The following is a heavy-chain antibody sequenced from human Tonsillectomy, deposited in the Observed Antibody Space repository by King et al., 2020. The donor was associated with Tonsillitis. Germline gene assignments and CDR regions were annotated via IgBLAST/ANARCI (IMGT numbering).Heavy chain of an antibody. CDR3: ARAQIYCSSTSCHSFGMDV. CDR2: ISAYNGNT. D-gene: IGHD2-2*01. J-gene: IGHJ6*02. V-gene: IGHV1-18*01. CDR1: GYTFTSYG. Sequence: VQLVESGAEVKKPGASVKVSCKASGYTFTSYGISWVRQAPGQGLEWMGWISAYNGNTNYAQKLQGRVTMTTDTSTSTAYMELRRLRSDDTAVYYCARAQIYCSSTSCHSFGMDVWGQGTTVTVSS.